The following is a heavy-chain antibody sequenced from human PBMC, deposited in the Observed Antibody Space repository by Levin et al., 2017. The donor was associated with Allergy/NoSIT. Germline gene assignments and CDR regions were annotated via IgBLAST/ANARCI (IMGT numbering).Heavy chain of an antibody. Sequence: AGGSLRLSCAASGFTFSNYGMHWVRQAPGKGLDWVAVIWYDGSNKYYTDSVKGRFTISRDNSKNTLYLQMNSLRAEDTAVYYCAKDEGSYGRRGLGSWGQGTLVTVSS. CDR3: AKDEGSYGRRGLGS. CDR2: IWYDGSNK. D-gene: IGHD5-18*01. CDR1: GFTFSNYG. V-gene: IGHV3-33*06. J-gene: IGHJ4*02.